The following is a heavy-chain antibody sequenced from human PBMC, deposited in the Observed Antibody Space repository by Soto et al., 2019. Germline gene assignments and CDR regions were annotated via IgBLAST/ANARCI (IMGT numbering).Heavy chain of an antibody. D-gene: IGHD4-17*01. CDR2: VYYSGTT. V-gene: IGHV4-61*01. Sequence: SETLSLTCSVSGGSISNKTYYWSWIRQPPGKRLEWIGYVYYSGTTNYNPSLKSRVTISVDLSKNQFSLRLSSVTTADTALYYCARTTAVPNTLRSRYFFDYWGQGTLVTVSS. CDR3: ARTTAVPNTLRSRYFFDY. J-gene: IGHJ4*02. CDR1: GGSISNKTYY.